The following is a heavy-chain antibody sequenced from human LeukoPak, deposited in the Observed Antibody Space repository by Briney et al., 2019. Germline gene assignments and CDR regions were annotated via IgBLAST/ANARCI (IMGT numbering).Heavy chain of an antibody. CDR2: IYSNTSA. CDR3: ARDPYCSSTTCYASGTYFDY. D-gene: IGHD2-2*01. V-gene: IGHV3-53*04. CDR1: GFTISYNY. J-gene: IGHJ4*02. Sequence: PGGSLRLSCAASGFTISYNYMSWVRQAPGKGLQWVSVIYSNTSAYYADSVKGRFTTSRHNSKNTLYLQMTSLRAEDTAVYYCARDPYCSSTTCYASGTYFDYWGQGTLVTVSS.